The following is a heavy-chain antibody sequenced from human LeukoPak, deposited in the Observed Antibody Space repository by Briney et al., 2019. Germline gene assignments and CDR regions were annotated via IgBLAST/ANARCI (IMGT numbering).Heavy chain of an antibody. V-gene: IGHV3-48*01. Sequence: GGSLRLSCAASGFTFSSYSMNWVRQAPGKGLEWVSYISSSSSTIYYADSVKGRFTISRDNAKNSVYLEMNSLRAEDTAVYYCARACDMTVCSFDHWGQGTLVTVSS. CDR1: GFTFSSYS. D-gene: IGHD3-16*01. CDR2: ISSSSSTI. J-gene: IGHJ4*02. CDR3: ARACDMTVCSFDH.